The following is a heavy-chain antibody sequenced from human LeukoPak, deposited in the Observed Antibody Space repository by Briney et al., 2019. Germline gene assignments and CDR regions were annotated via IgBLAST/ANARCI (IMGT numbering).Heavy chain of an antibody. V-gene: IGHV3-7*01. CDR3: ARRPPYGDYVGVPFDY. D-gene: IGHD4-17*01. CDR2: IKQDGSEK. Sequence: PGGSLRLSCAASGFTFNNYWMSWVRQAPGKGLEWVANIKQDGSEKYYVDSVKGRFTISRDNAKNSLYLQMNSLRAEDTAVYYCARRPPYGDYVGVPFDYWGQGTLVTVSS. CDR1: GFTFNNYW. J-gene: IGHJ4*02.